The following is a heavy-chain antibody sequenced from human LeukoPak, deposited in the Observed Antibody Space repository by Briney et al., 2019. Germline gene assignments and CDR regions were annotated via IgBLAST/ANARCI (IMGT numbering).Heavy chain of an antibody. J-gene: IGHJ4*02. D-gene: IGHD6-6*01. CDR2: IIPIFGTA. Sequence: SVKVSCMASGGTFSSYAISWVRQAPGQGLEWMGGIIPIFGTANYAQKFQGRVTITTDESTSTAYMELSSLRSEDTAVYYCARELGSSSAGFDYWGQGTLVTVSS. CDR3: ARELGSSSAGFDY. CDR1: GGTFSSYA. V-gene: IGHV1-69*05.